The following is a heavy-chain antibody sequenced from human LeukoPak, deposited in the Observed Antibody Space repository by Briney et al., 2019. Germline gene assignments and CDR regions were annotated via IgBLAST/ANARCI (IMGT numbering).Heavy chain of an antibody. CDR1: GYTFTCYY. J-gene: IGHJ4*02. V-gene: IGHV1-2*02. CDR2: INSNSGGT. Sequence: ASVNLCFKASGYTFTCYYMHLVRQGPGQGLGWMGGINSNSGGTNYEQKFPGRVTMTSDTSISTAYMELSRLRSDDRAVYYCARDLGSGISFDYWGQGTLVTVSS. CDR3: ARDLGSGISFDY. D-gene: IGHD3-10*01.